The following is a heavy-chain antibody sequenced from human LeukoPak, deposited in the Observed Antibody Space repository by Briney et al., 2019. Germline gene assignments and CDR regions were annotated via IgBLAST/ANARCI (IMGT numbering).Heavy chain of an antibody. D-gene: IGHD2-8*01. CDR1: GGSISSYY. Sequence: SETLSLTCTVSGGSISSYYWSWIRQPPGKGLEWIGYIYYSGSTNYNPSLKSRLTISLDTSKNQFSLNLSSVTAADTAVYYCAREGDKYANWFDTWGQGTLVTVSS. V-gene: IGHV4-59*01. J-gene: IGHJ5*02. CDR2: IYYSGST. CDR3: AREGDKYANWFDT.